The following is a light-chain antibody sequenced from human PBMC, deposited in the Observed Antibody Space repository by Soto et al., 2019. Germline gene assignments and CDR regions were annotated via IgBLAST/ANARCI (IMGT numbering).Light chain of an antibody. CDR3: QQYGSSPLLT. Sequence: EIVLTQSPGTLSLAAGERATLSCRASQSVSSSYLAWYQQKLGQAPRLLIYGASSRATGIPDRFSGSGSGTDFTLTISRLEPEDFAVYYCQQYGSSPLLTFGGGTKVEIK. J-gene: IGKJ4*01. V-gene: IGKV3-20*01. CDR1: QSVSSSY. CDR2: GAS.